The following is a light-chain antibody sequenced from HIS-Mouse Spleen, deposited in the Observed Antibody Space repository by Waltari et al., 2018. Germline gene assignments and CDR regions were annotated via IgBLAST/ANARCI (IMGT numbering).Light chain of an antibody. CDR3: CSYAGSYTFV. CDR1: SSDVGGYNY. CDR2: DVR. J-gene: IGLJ2*01. V-gene: IGLV2-11*01. Sequence: QSALTQPRSVSGSPGQSVTISCTGTSSDVGGYNYVSWSQQHPGKAPKLMIYDVRKRPSGVPDRFSGSKSGNTASLTISGLQAEDEADYYCCSYAGSYTFVFGGGTKLTVL.